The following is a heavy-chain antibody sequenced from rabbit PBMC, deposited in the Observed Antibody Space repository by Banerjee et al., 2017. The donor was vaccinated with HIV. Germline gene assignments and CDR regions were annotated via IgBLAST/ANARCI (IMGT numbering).Heavy chain of an antibody. CDR1: GFSFSSSYW. V-gene: IGHV1S45*01. CDR3: ARDPGAGSSNL. CDR2: IYTASSGST. J-gene: IGHJ4*01. Sequence: QEQLVESGGGLVQPEGSLTLTCTASGFSFSSSYWICWVRQAPGKGLEWIACIYTASSGSTYYASWAKGRFTISKTSSTTVTLQMTSLTAADTATYFCARDPGAGSSNLWGQGTLVTVS. D-gene: IGHD4-2*01.